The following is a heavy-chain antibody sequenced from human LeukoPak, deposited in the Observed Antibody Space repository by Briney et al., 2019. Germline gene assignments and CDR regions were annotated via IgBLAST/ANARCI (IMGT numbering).Heavy chain of an antibody. J-gene: IGHJ4*02. CDR1: GLTFSNYD. V-gene: IGHV3-33*05. D-gene: IGHD3-22*01. Sequence: PGGSLRLSCAASGLTFSNYDMYWVRQAPGRGLDWVAVVSYDGSDKYYADSVKGRFTISRDNSKNTLYLQMTGLRVEDTAVYYCARDSRGPDYWGQGALVTVSS. CDR2: VSYDGSDK. CDR3: ARDSRGPDY.